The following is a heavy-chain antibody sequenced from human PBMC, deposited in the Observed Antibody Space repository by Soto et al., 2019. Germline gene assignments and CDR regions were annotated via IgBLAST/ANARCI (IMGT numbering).Heavy chain of an antibody. V-gene: IGHV3-33*01. CDR1: GFTFSSYG. D-gene: IGHD2-2*01. J-gene: IGHJ6*02. Sequence: GGSLRLSCAASGFTFSSYGMHWVRQAPGKGLEWVAVIWYDGSNKYYADSVKGRFTISRDNSKNTLYLQMNSLRASDTAMYYCASSPRGYCSSTSCRELGNYYGMDVWGQGTTVTV. CDR2: IWYDGSNK. CDR3: ASSPRGYCSSTSCRELGNYYGMDV.